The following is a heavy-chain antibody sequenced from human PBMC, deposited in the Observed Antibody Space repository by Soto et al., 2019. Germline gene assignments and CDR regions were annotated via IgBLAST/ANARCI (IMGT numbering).Heavy chain of an antibody. J-gene: IGHJ6*02. V-gene: IGHV1-2*04. CDR2: INPKSGGT. CDR1: GYSFTDYH. CDR3: ARGDSTDCSNGVCSFFYNHDLDV. Sequence: QVQLVQSGAEVKKPGASVKVSCKASGYSFTDYHIHWVRQAPGQGLEWLGRINPKSGGTSTAQKLKVWVTMTTDTSISTASMELTRLTSDDTATYYCARGDSTDCSNGVCSFFYNHDLDVWGQGTTVTVSS. D-gene: IGHD2-8*01.